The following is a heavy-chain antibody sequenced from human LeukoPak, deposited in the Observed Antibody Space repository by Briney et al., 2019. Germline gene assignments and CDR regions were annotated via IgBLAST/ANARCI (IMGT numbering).Heavy chain of an antibody. J-gene: IGHJ5*02. Sequence: GGSLRLSCAASGFTFSSYAMSWVRQAPGKGLEWVSAISGSGGSTYYADSVKGRFTISRDNAKNSLYLQMNSLRAEDTAVYYCARSSTAYNWLDPWGQGTLVAVSS. CDR2: ISGSGGST. CDR3: ARSSTAYNWLDP. CDR1: GFTFSSYA. V-gene: IGHV3-23*01. D-gene: IGHD4-17*01.